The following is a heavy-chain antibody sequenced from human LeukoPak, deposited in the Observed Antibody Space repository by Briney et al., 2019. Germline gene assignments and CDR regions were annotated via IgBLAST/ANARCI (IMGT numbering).Heavy chain of an antibody. CDR2: IIPVFGTA. J-gene: IGHJ5*02. V-gene: IGHV1-69*05. Sequence: GASVKVSCKASGGTFSSDSFSWVRQAPGQGLEWMGGIIPVFGTARYAQKFQGRVTITTDESTSTAYLEVNSLRSDDTAVYYCARDRRPQLYNWFDRWGQGTLVTVSS. CDR1: GGTFSSDS. CDR3: ARDRRPQLYNWFDR.